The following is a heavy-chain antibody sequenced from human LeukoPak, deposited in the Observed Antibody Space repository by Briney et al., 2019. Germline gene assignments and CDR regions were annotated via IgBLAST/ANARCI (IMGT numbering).Heavy chain of an antibody. D-gene: IGHD2-21*02. Sequence: ASVKVSCEASGYTFTSYYMHWVRQAPGQGLEWMGIINPSGGSTSYAQKFQGRVTMTRDTSTSTVYMELSSLRSEDTAVYYCARSRTPVRAYCGGDCYADAFDIWGQGTMVTVSS. CDR1: GYTFTSYY. J-gene: IGHJ3*02. CDR2: INPSGGST. V-gene: IGHV1-46*01. CDR3: ARSRTPVRAYCGGDCYADAFDI.